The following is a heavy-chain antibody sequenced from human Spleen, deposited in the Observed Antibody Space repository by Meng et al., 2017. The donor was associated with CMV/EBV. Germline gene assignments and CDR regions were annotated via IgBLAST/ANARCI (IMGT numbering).Heavy chain of an antibody. Sequence: SVKVSCKASGGTFSSNAISWVRQAPGQGLEWMGGILPILNRVNYAPKFLGRVTITAAKSMNTVYMEVSSLTSEDTAVYYCARDGVSTGSDYGTYRYYGIDVWGQGTTVTVSS. CDR2: ILPILNRV. D-gene: IGHD1-26*01. J-gene: IGHJ6*02. CDR1: GGTFSSNA. V-gene: IGHV1-69*10. CDR3: ARDGVSTGSDYGTYRYYGIDV.